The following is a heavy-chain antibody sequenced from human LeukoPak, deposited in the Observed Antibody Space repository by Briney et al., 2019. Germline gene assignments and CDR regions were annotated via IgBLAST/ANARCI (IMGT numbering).Heavy chain of an antibody. D-gene: IGHD3-10*01. CDR1: GYTFTSYG. J-gene: IGHJ6*03. CDR2: ISAYNGNT. Sequence: ASVKVSCKASGYTFTSYGISWVRQAPGQGLERMGWISAYNGNTNYAQKLQGRVTMTTDTSTSTAYMELRSLRSDDTAVYYCARAGFGETLYYYYYMDVWGKGTTVTVSS. CDR3: ARAGFGETLYYYYYMDV. V-gene: IGHV1-18*01.